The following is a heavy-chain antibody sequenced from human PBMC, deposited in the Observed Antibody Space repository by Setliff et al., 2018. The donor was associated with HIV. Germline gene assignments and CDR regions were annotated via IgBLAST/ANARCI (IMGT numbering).Heavy chain of an antibody. CDR3: ARRGVPQQIDLDS. CDR1: GYTFTSYG. V-gene: IGHV1-46*01. CDR2: INPSGGST. J-gene: IGHJ5*01. Sequence: ASVKVSCKASGYTFTSYGISWVRQAPGQGLEWMGRINPSGGSTSYAQKFQGRVTMTRDTSTSTVYMELSSLRSEDTAVYYCARRGVPQQIDLDSWGHGTLVTVSS. D-gene: IGHD3-10*01.